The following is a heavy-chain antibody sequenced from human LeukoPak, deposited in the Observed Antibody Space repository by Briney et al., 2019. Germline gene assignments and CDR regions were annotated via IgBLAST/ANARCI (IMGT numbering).Heavy chain of an antibody. V-gene: IGHV1-8*01. D-gene: IGHD5-18*01. CDR3: AREVDTAMVRGFDP. Sequence: GASVKVSCKASGYTFTSYDINWVRQATGQGLEWMGWMNPNSGNTGYAQKFQGRVTMTRNTSISTAYMELSSLRSEDTAVYYCAREVDTAMVRGFDPWGQGTLVTVSS. CDR2: MNPNSGNT. J-gene: IGHJ5*02. CDR1: GYTFTSYD.